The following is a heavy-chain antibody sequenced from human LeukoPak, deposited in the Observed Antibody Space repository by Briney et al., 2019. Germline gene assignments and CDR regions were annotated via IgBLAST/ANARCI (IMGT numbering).Heavy chain of an antibody. CDR3: ARDVSYYYESTGHYSDYFDS. CDR1: GLTFSDYA. D-gene: IGHD3-22*01. Sequence: PGGSLRLSCAASGLTFSDYAMHWVRQAPGKGLEWVATLSHDGINKHDADSVRGRFTISRDNSKNTLYLQMNRLRVEDTAVYYCARDVSYYYESTGHYSDYFDSWGQGTLVTVSS. V-gene: IGHV3-30-3*01. J-gene: IGHJ4*02. CDR2: LSHDGINK.